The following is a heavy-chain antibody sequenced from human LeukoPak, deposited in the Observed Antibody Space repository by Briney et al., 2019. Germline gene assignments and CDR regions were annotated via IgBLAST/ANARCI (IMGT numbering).Heavy chain of an antibody. CDR2: IWRDSSNK. CDR3: AKGERHSSSWYYYYGMDV. J-gene: IGHJ6*02. Sequence: GRSLRLSCAASGFSFDEYAMHWIRQAPGKGLEWVSVIWRDSSNKYYADSVKGRFTVSRDNSKNTLNLQMNSLRAEDTAVYYCAKGERHSSSWYYYYGMDVWGQGTTVTVSS. CDR1: GFSFDEYA. D-gene: IGHD6-13*01. V-gene: IGHV3-33*06.